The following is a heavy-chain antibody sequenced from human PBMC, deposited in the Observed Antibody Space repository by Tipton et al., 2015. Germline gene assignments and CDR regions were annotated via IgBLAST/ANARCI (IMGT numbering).Heavy chain of an antibody. J-gene: IGHJ6*02. Sequence: GLVKPSETLSLTCTVSGGSVISGTDYWSWIRQPPGKGLEWIGYTFSGGSTNYNPSLKSRVTISVDTSKNQFSLKLNSVTAAGTAVYYCARERYCSNGACQYYYGMDVWGQGTTVTVSS. CDR1: GGSVISGTDY. CDR2: TFSGGST. D-gene: IGHD2-8*01. CDR3: ARERYCSNGACQYYYGMDV. V-gene: IGHV4-61*01.